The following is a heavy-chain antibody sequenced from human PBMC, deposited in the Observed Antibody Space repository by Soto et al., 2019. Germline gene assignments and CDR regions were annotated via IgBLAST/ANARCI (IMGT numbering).Heavy chain of an antibody. Sequence: GASVKVSCKASGYTFTSYGISWVRQAPGQGLEWMGWISAYNGNTNYAQKLQGRVTMTTDTSTSTAYMELRSLRSDDTAVYYCARDTAIGAPLLRQLFDYWGQGTLVTVSS. J-gene: IGHJ4*02. CDR3: ARDTAIGAPLLRQLFDY. CDR1: GYTFTSYG. V-gene: IGHV1-18*04. D-gene: IGHD3-10*01. CDR2: ISAYNGNT.